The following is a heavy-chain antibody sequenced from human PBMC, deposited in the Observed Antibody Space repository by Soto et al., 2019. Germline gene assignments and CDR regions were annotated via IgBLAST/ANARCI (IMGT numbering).Heavy chain of an antibody. CDR2: LYSGGTT. CDR3: ARGRKDFDY. Sequence: GGSLRLSCTASGFTFGDYAMSWFRQAPGKGLEWVSVLYSGGTTYSADSVKGRFTISRDNSKNTLFLQMNNLRAEDTAVYYCARGRKDFDYWGQGTLVTVSS. V-gene: IGHV3-53*01. J-gene: IGHJ4*02. CDR1: GFTFGDYA.